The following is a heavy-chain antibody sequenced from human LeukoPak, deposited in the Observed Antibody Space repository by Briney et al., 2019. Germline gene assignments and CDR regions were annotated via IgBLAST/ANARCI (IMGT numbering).Heavy chain of an antibody. CDR2: INHSGST. J-gene: IGHJ4*02. Sequence: PSGTLSLTCAVYGGAFSGYYWSWIRPPPGKGLEWIGEINHSGSTNYNPSLKSRVTISVDTSKNQFSLKLSSVTAADTAVYYCARGRFLYYYDSSGYYFDYWGQGTLVTVSS. D-gene: IGHD3-22*01. V-gene: IGHV4-34*01. CDR1: GGAFSGYY. CDR3: ARGRFLYYYDSSGYYFDY.